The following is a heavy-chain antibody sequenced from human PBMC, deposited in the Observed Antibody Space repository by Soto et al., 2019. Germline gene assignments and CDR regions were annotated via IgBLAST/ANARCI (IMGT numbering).Heavy chain of an antibody. V-gene: IGHV4-59*01. CDR2: IYYSGST. Sequence: QVQLQESGPGLVKPSETLSLTCTVSGGSISSYYWSWIRQPPGKGLEWIGYIYYSGSTNYNPSLMSRVTISVDTSKNQFSLKLSSVTAADTAVYYCARDVFHGMDVWGQGTTVTVSS. J-gene: IGHJ6*02. CDR1: GGSISSYY. D-gene: IGHD3-3*01. CDR3: ARDVFHGMDV.